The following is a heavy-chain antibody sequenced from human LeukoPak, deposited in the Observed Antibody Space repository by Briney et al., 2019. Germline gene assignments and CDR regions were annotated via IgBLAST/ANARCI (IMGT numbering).Heavy chain of an antibody. D-gene: IGHD1-7*01. Sequence: GGSMRLSCEVSGFTFSSYYMHWVRQPPGRGLVWVSRISSDGRTTNYADSVKGRFTISSKNAKTTLFQQISRIRDDDTAVYYCASFSYADSNAGTWGQGTLVTVSS. CDR1: GFTFSSYY. V-gene: IGHV3-74*01. CDR2: ISSDGRTT. CDR3: ASFSYADSNAGT. J-gene: IGHJ4*02.